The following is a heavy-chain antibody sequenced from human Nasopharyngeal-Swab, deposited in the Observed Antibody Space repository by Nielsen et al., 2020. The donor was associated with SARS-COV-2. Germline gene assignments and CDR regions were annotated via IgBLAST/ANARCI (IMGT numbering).Heavy chain of an antibody. D-gene: IGHD3-10*01. V-gene: IGHV3-23*01. CDR2: ISGSGGST. Sequence: WIRQPPGKGLEWVSAISGSGGSTYYADSVKGRFTISRDNSKNTLYLQMNSLRAEDTAVYYCAKGTVLFGESWGQGTLVTVSS. CDR3: AKGTVLFGES. J-gene: IGHJ5*02.